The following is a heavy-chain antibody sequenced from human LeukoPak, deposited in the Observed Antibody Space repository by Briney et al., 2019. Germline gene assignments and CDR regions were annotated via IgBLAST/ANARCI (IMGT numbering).Heavy chain of an antibody. CDR2: ISAYNGNT. CDR1: GYAFTSYG. D-gene: IGHD3-22*01. Sequence: GASVKVSCKASGYAFTSYGISWVRQAPGQGLEWMGWISAYNGNTNYAQKLQGRVTMTTDTSTSTVYMELSSLRSEDTAVYYCARGYYYDSSGYHHFDYWGQGTLVTVSS. CDR3: ARGYYYDSSGYHHFDY. J-gene: IGHJ4*02. V-gene: IGHV1-18*01.